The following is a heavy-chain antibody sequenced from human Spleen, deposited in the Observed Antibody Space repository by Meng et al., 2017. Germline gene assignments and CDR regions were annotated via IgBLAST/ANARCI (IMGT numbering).Heavy chain of an antibody. Sequence: GPGLLQPSAPLSLTLAFYGGSFSGYSWSWIRQPPGKGLEWMGEINHSESTNYTPSLKSRVTISVETSKNQFSLKLSSVTAADTAVYYCARFSVVVVAATGSYFDYWGQGTLVTVSS. CDR1: GGSFSGYS. V-gene: IGHV4-34*01. J-gene: IGHJ4*02. CDR3: ARFSVVVVAATGSYFDY. D-gene: IGHD2-15*01. CDR2: INHSEST.